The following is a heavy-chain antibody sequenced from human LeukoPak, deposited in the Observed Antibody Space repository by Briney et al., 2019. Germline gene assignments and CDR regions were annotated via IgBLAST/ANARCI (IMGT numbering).Heavy chain of an antibody. J-gene: IGHJ4*02. Sequence: PGGSLRPSCTASGFNFRDFSMHWVRQIPGQGLEWVSLVSGDGDVTYYADSVKGRFTISRDNGRNLLYLQMNSLSGEDTAFYYCAKGNNTISFNFDYWGQGTLVTVSS. V-gene: IGHV3-43*02. CDR1: GFNFRDFS. CDR3: AKGNNTISFNFDY. D-gene: IGHD1-14*01. CDR2: VSGDGDVT.